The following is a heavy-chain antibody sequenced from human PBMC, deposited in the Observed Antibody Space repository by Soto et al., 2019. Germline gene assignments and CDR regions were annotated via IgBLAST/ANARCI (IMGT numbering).Heavy chain of an antibody. J-gene: IGHJ4*02. CDR3: ARDNYGGILDF. D-gene: IGHD4-17*01. V-gene: IGHV4-31*03. CDR1: GGSILNGGHY. CDR2: IFFSGNT. Sequence: SSETLSLTCTVSGGSILNGGHYWTWIRQHPGKGLEWIGKIFFSGNTHYNPALKSRLTFSVDTTKNQFSLKLTSVTAADTAIYYCARDNYGGILDFWRPRTLVTVSS.